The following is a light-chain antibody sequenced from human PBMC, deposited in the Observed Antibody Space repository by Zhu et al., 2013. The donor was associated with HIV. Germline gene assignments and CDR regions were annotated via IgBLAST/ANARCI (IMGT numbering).Light chain of an antibody. V-gene: IGLV1-47*01. CDR2: RNN. Sequence: QSVLTQPPSASGTPGQRVTISCSGSSSNIGSNYVYWYQQLPGTAPKLLIYRNNQRPSGVPDRFSGSKSGTSASLAISGLRSEDEADYYCVRFG. CDR3: VR. CDR1: SSNIGSNY. J-gene: IGLJ1*01.